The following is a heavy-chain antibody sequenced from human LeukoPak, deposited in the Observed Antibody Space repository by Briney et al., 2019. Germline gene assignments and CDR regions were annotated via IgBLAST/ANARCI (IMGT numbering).Heavy chain of an antibody. J-gene: IGHJ3*02. CDR1: GYTFTTYG. CDR2: ISGYNGNT. CDR3: ARDTVKMATKDAFDI. V-gene: IGHV1-18*01. D-gene: IGHD5-24*01. Sequence: ASVKVSCKASGYTFTTYGISWVRQAPGQGLEWMGWISGYNGNTNYAQKLQGRVTMTTDTSTSTAYMELRSLRSDDTAVYYCARDTVKMATKDAFDIWGQGTMVTVSS.